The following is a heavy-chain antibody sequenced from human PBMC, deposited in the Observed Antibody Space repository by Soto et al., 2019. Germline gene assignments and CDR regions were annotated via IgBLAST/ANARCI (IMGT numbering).Heavy chain of an antibody. CDR2: IWYDGSNK. CDR3: ARDDCSGGSCYFNAFDI. CDR1: GFTFSSYG. D-gene: IGHD2-15*01. V-gene: IGHV3-33*01. Sequence: QVQLVESGGGVVQPGRSLRLSCAASGFTFSSYGMHWVRQAPGKGLEWVAVIWYDGSNKYYADSVKGRFTISRDNSKNTLYLQMNSLSAEDTAVYYCARDDCSGGSCYFNAFDIWGQGTMVTVSS. J-gene: IGHJ3*02.